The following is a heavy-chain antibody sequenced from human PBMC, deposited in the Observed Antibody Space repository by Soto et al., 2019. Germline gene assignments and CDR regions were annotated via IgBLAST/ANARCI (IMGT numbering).Heavy chain of an antibody. CDR2: IIPILGIA. D-gene: IGHD2-15*01. V-gene: IGHV1-69*02. CDR3: ARVGCSGGSCYSGAFDI. Sequence: ASVKVSCKASGGTFSSYTISWVRQAPGQGLEWMGRIIPILGIANYAQKFQGRVTITADKSTSTAYMELSSLRSEDTAVYYCARVGCSGGSCYSGAFDIWGQGTMVTV. J-gene: IGHJ3*02. CDR1: GGTFSSYT.